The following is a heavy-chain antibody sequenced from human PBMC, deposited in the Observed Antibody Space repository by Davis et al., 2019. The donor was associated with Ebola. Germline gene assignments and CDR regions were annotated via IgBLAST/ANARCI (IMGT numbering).Heavy chain of an antibody. J-gene: IGHJ6*03. CDR3: ARYADTAMVNSDYYYMDV. Sequence: PGGSLRLSCKGSGYSFTSYWISWVRQMPGKGLEWMGRIDPSDSYTNYSPSFQGHVTISADKSISTAYLQWSSLKASDTAMYYCARYADTAMVNSDYYYMDVWGKGTTVTVSS. V-gene: IGHV5-10-1*01. CDR2: IDPSDSYT. CDR1: GYSFTSYW. D-gene: IGHD5-18*01.